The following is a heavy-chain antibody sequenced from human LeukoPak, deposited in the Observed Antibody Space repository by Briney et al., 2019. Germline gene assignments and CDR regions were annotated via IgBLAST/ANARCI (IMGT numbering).Heavy chain of an antibody. D-gene: IGHD3-10*01. V-gene: IGHV3-9*01. CDR2: ITWNSGSI. J-gene: IGHJ4*02. CDR3: AAGAGITRY. CDR1: GLTFYDYA. Sequence: GGSLRLSCAASGLTFYDYAMHWVRQAPRKGLEWVSGITWNSGSIAYADSVKGRFTISRDNAKNSLYLQMSTLRSEDTALYYCAAGAGITRYWGQGTLVTVSS.